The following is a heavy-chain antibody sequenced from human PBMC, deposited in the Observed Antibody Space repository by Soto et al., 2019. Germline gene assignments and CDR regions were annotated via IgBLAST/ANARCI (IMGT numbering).Heavy chain of an antibody. CDR1: GGSISSSSYY. V-gene: IGHV4-39*01. CDR2: IYYSGST. Sequence: SETLSLTCTVSGGSISSSSYYWGWVRQPPGKGLEWIGSIYYSGSTYYNPSLKSRVTISVDTSKNQFSLKLSSVTAADTAVYYCARHAVHSSGSGSSCLGSDNMDTVAIDIWGQGTMVTVS. D-gene: IGHD3-10*01. CDR3: ARHAVHSSGSGSSCLGSDNMDTVAIDI. J-gene: IGHJ3*02.